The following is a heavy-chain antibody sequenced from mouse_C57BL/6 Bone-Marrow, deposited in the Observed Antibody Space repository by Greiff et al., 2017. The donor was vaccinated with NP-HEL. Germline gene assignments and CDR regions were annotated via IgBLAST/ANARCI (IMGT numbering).Heavy chain of an antibody. CDR2: IDPEDGEP. D-gene: IGHD2-2*01. CDR1: GFNIKDYY. CDR3: ARDLVVTTYYFDY. Sequence: VQLQQSGAELVKPGASVKLSCTASGFNIKDYYMHWVKQRTEQGLEWIGRIDPEDGEPKYAPKFQGKATLTADTSSNTAYLQLSSLTSEDTAVYYCARDLVVTTYYFDYWGQGTTLTVSS. V-gene: IGHV14-2*01. J-gene: IGHJ2*01.